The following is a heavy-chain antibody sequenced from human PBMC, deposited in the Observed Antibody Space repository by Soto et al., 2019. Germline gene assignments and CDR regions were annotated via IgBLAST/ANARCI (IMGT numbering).Heavy chain of an antibody. J-gene: IGHJ6*02. D-gene: IGHD2-21*02. CDR3: ARDRTAYYYGMDV. V-gene: IGHV3-66*01. CDR2: IYSGGSR. Sequence: GGSLRLSCAASGFTVSSNYMSWVRQAPGKGLEWVSVIYSGGSRYYADSVKGRFTISRDNSKNTLYLQMNSLRAEDTAVYYCARDRTAYYYGMDVWGQGTTVTVSS. CDR1: GFTVSSNY.